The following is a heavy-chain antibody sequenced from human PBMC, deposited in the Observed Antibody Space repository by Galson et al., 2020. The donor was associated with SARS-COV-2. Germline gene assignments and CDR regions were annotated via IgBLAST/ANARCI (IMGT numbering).Heavy chain of an antibody. CDR3: ARDSTRGYYDSSGLFDY. Sequence: GGSLRLSCAASGFTFSSYSMNWVRQAPGKGLEWVSSISSSSSYIYYADSVKGRFTISRDNAKNSLYLQMNSLRAEDTAVYYCARDSTRGYYDSSGLFDYWGQGTLVTVSS. CDR1: GFTFSSYS. CDR2: ISSSSSYI. J-gene: IGHJ4*02. V-gene: IGHV3-21*01. D-gene: IGHD3-22*01.